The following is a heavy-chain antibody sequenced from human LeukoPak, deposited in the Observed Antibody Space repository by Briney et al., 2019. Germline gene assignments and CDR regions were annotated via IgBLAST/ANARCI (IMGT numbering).Heavy chain of an antibody. CDR1: GFTFSSYS. CDR3: AELGITMIGGV. CDR2: IRSSSRTI. Sequence: GGSLRLSCAASGFTFSSYSMNWVRQAPGKGLEWVSYIRSSSRTIYYADSVKGRFTISRDNAKKSMYLQMNSLRAEDTAVYYCAELGITMIGGVWGKGTTVTISS. J-gene: IGHJ6*04. D-gene: IGHD3-10*02. V-gene: IGHV3-48*04.